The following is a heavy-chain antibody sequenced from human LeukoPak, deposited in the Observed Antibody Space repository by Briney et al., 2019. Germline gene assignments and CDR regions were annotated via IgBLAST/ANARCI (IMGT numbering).Heavy chain of an antibody. CDR3: ATAGPKVVVVVAGRWFDP. J-gene: IGHJ5*02. Sequence: ASVKVSCKVSGYTLTELSMHWVRQAPGKGLEWMGGFDPEDGETIYAQKFQGRVTMTEDTSTDTAYMELSSLRSEDTAVYYCATAGPKVVVVVAGRWFDPWGQGTLVTVSS. CDR2: FDPEDGET. V-gene: IGHV1-24*01. CDR1: GYTLTELS. D-gene: IGHD2-15*01.